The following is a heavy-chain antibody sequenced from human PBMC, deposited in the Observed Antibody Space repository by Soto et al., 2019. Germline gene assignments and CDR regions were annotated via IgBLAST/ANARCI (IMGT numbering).Heavy chain of an antibody. CDR1: RFNFGNYA. V-gene: IGHV3-49*04. D-gene: IGHD3-22*01. CDR2: IRSEAYGGTT. Sequence: GSLRLSCTGSRFNFGNYALSWVRQAPGKGPEWVGFIRSEAYGGTTDYAASVKGRFIISRDDSKSIAYLEINSLQTDDTAVYYCTRGAGAPWVRFDSWGQGTLVTVSS. CDR3: TRGAGAPWVRFDS. J-gene: IGHJ4*02.